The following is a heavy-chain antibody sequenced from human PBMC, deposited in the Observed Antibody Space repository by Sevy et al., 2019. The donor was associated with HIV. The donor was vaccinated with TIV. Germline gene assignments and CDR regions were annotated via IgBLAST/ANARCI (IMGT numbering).Heavy chain of an antibody. J-gene: IGHJ6*02. CDR3: ARDQAPDFWSGYYTQRPYYYYYGMDV. Sequence: GESLKISCAASGFTFSSYSMNWVRQAPGKGLEWVSYISSSSTIYYADSVKGRFTISRDNAKNSRYLQMNSLRDEDTAVYYCARDQAPDFWSGYYTQRPYYYYYGMDVWGQGTTVTVSS. V-gene: IGHV3-48*02. CDR1: GFTFSSYS. D-gene: IGHD3-3*01. CDR2: ISSSSTI.